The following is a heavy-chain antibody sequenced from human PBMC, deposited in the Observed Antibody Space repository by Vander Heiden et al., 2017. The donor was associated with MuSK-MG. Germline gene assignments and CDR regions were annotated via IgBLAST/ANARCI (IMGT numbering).Heavy chain of an antibody. CDR2: ISYNGSNK. CDR3: ARVVPAATRYYFYYYGMDV. CDR1: GFTLSGYA. D-gene: IGHD2-2*01. Sequence: QVQLVESGGGVVQPGRSLRLCCAASGFTLSGYAMHWVRQAPGKGLVWVAVISYNGSNKFYADSVKGRFTISRDNSKNTLYLQMNSLRAEDTAVYYCARVVPAATRYYFYYYGMDVWGQGTTVTVSS. V-gene: IGHV3-30-3*01. J-gene: IGHJ6*02.